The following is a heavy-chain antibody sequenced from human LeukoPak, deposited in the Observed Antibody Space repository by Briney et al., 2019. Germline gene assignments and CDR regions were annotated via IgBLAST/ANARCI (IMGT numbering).Heavy chain of an antibody. CDR1: GFTFDDYG. J-gene: IGHJ6*03. V-gene: IGHV3-20*04. D-gene: IGHD2-2*01. CDR2: INWNGGST. CDR3: AKKYYTSTTCSTCYYYMDV. Sequence: PGGSLRLSCAASGFTFDDYGMSWVRQAPGKGLEWVSGINWNGGSTGYADSVKGRFTISRDNAKNSLYLQMNSLRAEDTAVYYCAKKYYTSTTCSTCYYYMDVWGKGTTVTVSS.